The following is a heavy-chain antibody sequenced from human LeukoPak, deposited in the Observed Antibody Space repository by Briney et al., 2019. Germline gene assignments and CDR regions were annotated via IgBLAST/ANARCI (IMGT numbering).Heavy chain of an antibody. CDR3: TREKRYFDWFQADY. CDR1: GFTFSDYA. Sequence: PGGSLRLSCTASGFTFSDYAMSWFRQAPGKGLEWVGFIRNKAYGGTAEYAASVKGRFTNSRDDSKTIAYLQMNSLKTEDTAVYYCTREKRYFDWFQADYWGQGTLVTVSS. D-gene: IGHD3-9*01. J-gene: IGHJ4*02. CDR2: IRNKAYGGTA. V-gene: IGHV3-49*03.